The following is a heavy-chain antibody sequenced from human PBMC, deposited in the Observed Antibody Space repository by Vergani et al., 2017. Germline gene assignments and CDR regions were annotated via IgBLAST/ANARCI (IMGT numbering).Heavy chain of an antibody. V-gene: IGHV1-46*01. CDR2: INPSGGST. CDR3: ARDTSTVVTMSYYYYGMDV. D-gene: IGHD4-23*01. Sequence: QVQLVQSGSELKKPGASVKVSCKASGYTFTSYYMHWVRQAPGQGLEWMGIINPSGGSTSYAQKFQGRVTMTSDTSTSTVYMELSSLRSEDTAVYYCARDTSTVVTMSYYYYGMDVWGQGTTVTVSS. CDR1: GYTFTSYY. J-gene: IGHJ6*02.